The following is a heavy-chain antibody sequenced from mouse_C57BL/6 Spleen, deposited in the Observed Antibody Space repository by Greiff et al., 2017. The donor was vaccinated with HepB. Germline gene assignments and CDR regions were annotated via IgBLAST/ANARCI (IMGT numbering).Heavy chain of an antibody. CDR1: GYTFTDYY. D-gene: IGHD2-3*01. V-gene: IGHV1-26*01. J-gene: IGHJ3*01. CDR2: INPNNGGT. CDR3: AREGYDVGLAY. Sequence: QLQQSGPELVKPGASVKISCKASGYTFTDYYMNWVKQSHGKSLEWIGDINPNNGGTSYNQKFKGKATLTVDKSSSTAYMELRSLTSEDSAVYYCAREGYDVGLAYWGQGTLVTVSA.